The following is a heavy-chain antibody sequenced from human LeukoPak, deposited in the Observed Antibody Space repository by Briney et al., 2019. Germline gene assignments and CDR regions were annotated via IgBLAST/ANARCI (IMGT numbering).Heavy chain of an antibody. CDR3: AREGSSWSRWFDP. D-gene: IGHD6-13*01. Sequence: GASLKVSCKASGYTSTNYGISWVRQAPGQGLEWMGWISAYNGNTNYAQKLQGRVTMTTDTSTSTAYMELRSLRSDDTAVYYCAREGSSWSRWFDPWGQGTLVTVSS. CDR1: GYTSTNYG. J-gene: IGHJ5*02. V-gene: IGHV1-18*01. CDR2: ISAYNGNT.